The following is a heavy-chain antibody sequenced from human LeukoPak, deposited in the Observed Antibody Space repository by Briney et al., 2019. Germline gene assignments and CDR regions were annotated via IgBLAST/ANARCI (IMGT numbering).Heavy chain of an antibody. V-gene: IGHV4-59*01. J-gene: IGHJ6*02. CDR1: GGPISEFY. CDR3: ARLRSGSTPPPPYYYYGLDV. Sequence: KPSETLSLTCTVSGGPISEFYWSWIRQSPEKGLEWIGNIFYSGNTNYNPSLRSRVTISVDTSKKQFSLRLTSVTAADTAVYYCARLRSGSTPPPPYYYYGLDVWGQGTTVTVSS. CDR2: IFYSGNT. D-gene: IGHD1-26*01.